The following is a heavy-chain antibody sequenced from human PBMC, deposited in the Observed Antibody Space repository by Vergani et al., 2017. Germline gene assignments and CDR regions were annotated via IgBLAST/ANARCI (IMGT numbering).Heavy chain of an antibody. CDR2: IRYDGSNK. J-gene: IGHJ4*02. D-gene: IGHD5-18*01. CDR3: AKAAMGLFDY. Sequence: QVQLVESGGGVVQPGGSLRLSCAASGFTFSSYGMHLVRQAPGKGLEWVAFIRYDGSNKYYADSVKGRFTISRDNSKNTLYLQMNSLRAEDTAVYYCAKAAMGLFDYWGQGTLVTVSS. CDR1: GFTFSSYG. V-gene: IGHV3-30*02.